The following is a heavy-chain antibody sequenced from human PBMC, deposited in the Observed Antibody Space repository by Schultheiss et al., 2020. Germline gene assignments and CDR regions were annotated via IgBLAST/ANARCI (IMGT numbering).Heavy chain of an antibody. CDR2: IIPIFGTA. J-gene: IGHJ5*02. CDR3: ARDDSARFDP. Sequence: SGKVSCKASGGTFSSYVISWVRQAPGQGLEWMGGIIPIFGTANYAQKFQGRVTITADESTSTAYMELSSLRSEDTAVYYCARDDSARFDPWGQGTLVTVSS. V-gene: IGHV1-69*13. CDR1: GGTFSSYV. D-gene: IGHD3-22*01.